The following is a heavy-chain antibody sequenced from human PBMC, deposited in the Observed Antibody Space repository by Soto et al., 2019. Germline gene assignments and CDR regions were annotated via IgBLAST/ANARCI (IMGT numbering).Heavy chain of an antibody. CDR2: ISYDGSNK. J-gene: IGHJ6*02. V-gene: IGHV3-30-3*01. CDR1: GFTFSSYA. D-gene: IGHD6-19*01. CDR3: ARDMGSSGFYGMDV. Sequence: GGSLRLSCAASGFTFSSYAMHWVRQAPGKGLEWVAVISYDGSNKYYADSVKGRFTISRDNSKNTLYLQMNSLRAEDTAVYYCARDMGSSGFYGMDVWGQGTTVTVSS.